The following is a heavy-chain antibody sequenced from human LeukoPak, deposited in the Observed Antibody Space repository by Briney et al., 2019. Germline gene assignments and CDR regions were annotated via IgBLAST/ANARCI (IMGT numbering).Heavy chain of an antibody. Sequence: SETLSLTCTVSGGSISSSSYYWGWIRQPPGKGLEWIGSIYYSGSTYYNPSLKSRVTISVDTSKNQFSLKLSSVTAADTAVYYCASYAYGGNPPHGTDPWGQGTLVTVSS. CDR1: GGSISSSSYY. J-gene: IGHJ5*02. CDR3: ASYAYGGNPPHGTDP. CDR2: IYYSGST. D-gene: IGHD4-23*01. V-gene: IGHV4-39*07.